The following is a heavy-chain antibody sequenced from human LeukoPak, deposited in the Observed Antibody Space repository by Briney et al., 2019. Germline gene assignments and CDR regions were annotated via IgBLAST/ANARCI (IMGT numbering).Heavy chain of an antibody. Sequence: GGSLRLSCAASGFTFSNGWLSWVRQAPGKGLEWVGRIKSKIDGETTDYAAPVKGRFTISRDDSKNTLYLQMNSLKTEDTAVYYCTTADSVLLWFGETTPFDYWGQGTLVTVSS. CDR1: GFTFSNGW. CDR3: TTADSVLLWFGETTPFDY. D-gene: IGHD3-10*01. J-gene: IGHJ4*02. CDR2: IKSKIDGETT. V-gene: IGHV3-15*01.